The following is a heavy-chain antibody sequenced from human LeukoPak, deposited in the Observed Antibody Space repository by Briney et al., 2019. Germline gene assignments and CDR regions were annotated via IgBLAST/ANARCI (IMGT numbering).Heavy chain of an antibody. J-gene: IGHJ6*02. V-gene: IGHV3-66*01. Sequence: GGSLRLSCAASGFTVSSQYMSWVRQAPGKGLEWVSVIYTGGTTHYADSVKGRFTISRDNAKNTLYLQMNSLRAEDTAVHYCARRKVVSAYYYGMDVWGQGTTVTVSS. D-gene: IGHD2-2*01. CDR3: ARRKVVSAYYYGMDV. CDR2: IYTGGTT. CDR1: GFTVSSQY.